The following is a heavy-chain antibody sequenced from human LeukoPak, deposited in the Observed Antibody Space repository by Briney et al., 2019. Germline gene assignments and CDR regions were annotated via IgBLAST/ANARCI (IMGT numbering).Heavy chain of an antibody. D-gene: IGHD2-2*01. CDR3: ALGYCTITRCYVGDAFDI. Sequence: ASVKVSCKASGYTFTSYDINWVRQATGQGLEWMGWMNPNSGGTDYAQNFQGRGTMTRNTSISTAYMELSRLRSEDTGVYYCALGYCTITRCYVGDAFDIWGQGTMVTVSS. CDR1: GYTFTSYD. J-gene: IGHJ3*02. V-gene: IGHV1-8*01. CDR2: MNPNSGGT.